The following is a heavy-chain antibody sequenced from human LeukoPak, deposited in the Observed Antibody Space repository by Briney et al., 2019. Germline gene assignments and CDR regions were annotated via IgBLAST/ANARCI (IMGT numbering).Heavy chain of an antibody. J-gene: IGHJ4*02. V-gene: IGHV1-2*02. CDR2: INPNSGGT. CDR3: AREYYDSSAYNQEAIDY. Sequence: ASVKVSCKASGYGFTGYFMHWVRQAPGQGLEWLGWINPNSGGTNYAQKFQGRVTMTRDTSISTAYMELSRLRSDDTAVYYCAREYYDSSAYNQEAIDYWGQGTLVTVSS. D-gene: IGHD3-22*01. CDR1: GYGFTGYF.